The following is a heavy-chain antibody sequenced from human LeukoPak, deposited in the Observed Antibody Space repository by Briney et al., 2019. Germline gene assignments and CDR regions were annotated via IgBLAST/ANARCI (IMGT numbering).Heavy chain of an antibody. J-gene: IGHJ4*02. CDR1: GFTFSSYA. CDR2: ISYDGSNK. Sequence: GGSLRLSCAASGFTFSSYAMHWVRQAPGKGLEWVAVISYDGSNKYYADSVKGRFTTSRDDSKNTLYLQMNSLRAEDTAVYYCARESIFLEYYFDYWGQGTLVTVSS. CDR3: ARESIFLEYYFDY. V-gene: IGHV3-30-3*01. D-gene: IGHD3-9*01.